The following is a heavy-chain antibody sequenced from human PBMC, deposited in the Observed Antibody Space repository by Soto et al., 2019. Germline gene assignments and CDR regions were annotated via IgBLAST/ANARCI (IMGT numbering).Heavy chain of an antibody. CDR2: VNQDGREQ. V-gene: IGHV3-7*05. Sequence: EVQLVESGGGLVQPGGSLRLACAASGFTFSTYWMSWVRQAPGKGLEWVANVNQDGREQYYVDAVKGRFTISRDNAKNSLYLQMNSPRAEATAVYYCAKGGGAVSSSSLRHYFDYWGQGTLVTVSS. J-gene: IGHJ4*02. D-gene: IGHD6-6*01. CDR1: GFTFSTYW. CDR3: AKGGGAVSSSSLRHYFDY.